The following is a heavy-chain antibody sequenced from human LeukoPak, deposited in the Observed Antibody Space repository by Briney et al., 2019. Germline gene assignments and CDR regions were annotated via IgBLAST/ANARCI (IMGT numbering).Heavy chain of an antibody. CDR1: GYTFTSYG. V-gene: IGHV1-18*01. CDR3: ARDSMYYDFWSGYYPFDY. J-gene: IGHJ4*02. CDR2: ISAYNGNT. Sequence: GASVKVSCKASGYTFTSYGISWVRQAPGQGLEWMGWISAYNGNTNYAQKLQGRVTMTTDTSTSTAYMELRSLRSDDTAVYYCARDSMYYDFWSGYYPFDYWGQGTLVTVSS. D-gene: IGHD3-3*01.